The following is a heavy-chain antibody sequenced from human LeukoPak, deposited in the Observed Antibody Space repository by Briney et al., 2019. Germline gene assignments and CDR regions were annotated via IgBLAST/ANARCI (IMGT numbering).Heavy chain of an antibody. V-gene: IGHV3-7*01. CDR2: IKQDGSEK. D-gene: IGHD1-26*01. J-gene: IGHJ4*02. Sequence: PGGSLRLSCAASGFTFSSYWMSWVRQAPGKGLEWVANIKQDGSEKYYVDSVKGRFTISRDNAKNSLYLQMNSLRAEDTAVYYWARVRWELLPCFDYWGQGTLVTVSS. CDR3: ARVRWELLPCFDY. CDR1: GFTFSSYW.